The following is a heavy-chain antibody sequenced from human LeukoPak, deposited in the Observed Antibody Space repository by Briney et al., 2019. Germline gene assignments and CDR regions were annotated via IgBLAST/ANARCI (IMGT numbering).Heavy chain of an antibody. CDR2: ISSSGST. J-gene: IGHJ6*02. V-gene: IGHV4-30-4*01. D-gene: IGHD3-10*01. Sequence: PSETLSLTCTVSGGSIISGDYYWSWIRQPPGKGLEWIGYISSSGSTYYNPSLKSRVTISVDTAKNQFSLKLSSVTAADTAVYYCARYYYGSGSPYHYYYGMDVWGQGTTVTVSS. CDR1: GGSIISGDYY. CDR3: ARYYYGSGSPYHYYYGMDV.